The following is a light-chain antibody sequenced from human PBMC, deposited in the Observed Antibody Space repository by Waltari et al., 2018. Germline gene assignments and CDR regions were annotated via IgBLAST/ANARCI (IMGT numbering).Light chain of an antibody. CDR2: GAS. CDR1: QSVESH. Sequence: EIVMTQSPATLSVSPGERATLSCRASQSVESHLAWYQQKPGQPPRLLISGASTRATGIPARFSGSGSGTEFTLTISSLQSEDFAVYYCQQYNNWPPYTFGQGTKLEIK. V-gene: IGKV3-15*01. CDR3: QQYNNWPPYT. J-gene: IGKJ2*01.